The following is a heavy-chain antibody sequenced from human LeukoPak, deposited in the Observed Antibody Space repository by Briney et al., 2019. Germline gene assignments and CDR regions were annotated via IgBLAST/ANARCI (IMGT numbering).Heavy chain of an antibody. D-gene: IGHD5-12*01. CDR1: GFTFSTYI. V-gene: IGHV3-21*01. J-gene: IGHJ4*02. CDR2: ISSSSSYI. CDR3: ARGSGGYEVDFDY. Sequence: NPGGSLRLSCAASGFTFSTYIMNWVRQAPGKGLEGVSSISSSSSYICYADSVKGRFTISRDNAKNSLYLQMNSLRAEDTAVYYCARGSGGYEVDFDYWGQGTLVTVSS.